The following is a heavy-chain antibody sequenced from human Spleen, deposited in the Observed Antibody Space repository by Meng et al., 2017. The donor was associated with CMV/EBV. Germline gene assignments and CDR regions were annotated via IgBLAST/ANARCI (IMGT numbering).Heavy chain of an antibody. CDR3: AKAGSSSSYISSWYNALDF. D-gene: IGHD6-13*01. V-gene: IGHV3-23*01. CDR2: ITGSGTGT. Sequence: ESLKISCAASGFTFSSYAMSWVRQAPGKGLEWISGITGSGTGTYYADSVKGRFTISRDNSKNTLYLQMHSLRAEDTAVYYCAKAGSSSSYISSWYNALDFWGPGTLVTVSS. J-gene: IGHJ4*02. CDR1: GFTFSSYA.